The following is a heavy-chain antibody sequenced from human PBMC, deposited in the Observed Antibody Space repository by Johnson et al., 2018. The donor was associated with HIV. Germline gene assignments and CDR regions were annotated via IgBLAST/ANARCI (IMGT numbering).Heavy chain of an antibody. CDR2: ISYDASNK. CDR3: ARVRGGTGHGAFDI. J-gene: IGHJ3*02. V-gene: IGHV3-30*03. CDR1: GFTFSSYG. Sequence: QMLLVESGGGVVQPGRSLRLSCAASGFTFSSYGMHWVRQAPGKGLEWVAVISYDASNKYYADSVKGRFTISRDNSKNTLYLQMNSLRTEDTAVYYWARVRGGTGHGAFDIWGQGTMVTVSS.